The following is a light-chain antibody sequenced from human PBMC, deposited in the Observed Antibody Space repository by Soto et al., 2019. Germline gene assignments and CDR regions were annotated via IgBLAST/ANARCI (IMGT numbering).Light chain of an antibody. Sequence: EIVMTQSPASLSVSPGERATLSCRASQNINRNLVWYQQKPGQAPRLLIYGASTRATGIPGRFSGSGSGTDFTLTISRLEPEDFAVYFCQRYGSSPLITFGQGTRLEIK. CDR2: GAS. V-gene: IGKV3-20*01. J-gene: IGKJ5*01. CDR3: QRYGSSPLIT. CDR1: QNINRN.